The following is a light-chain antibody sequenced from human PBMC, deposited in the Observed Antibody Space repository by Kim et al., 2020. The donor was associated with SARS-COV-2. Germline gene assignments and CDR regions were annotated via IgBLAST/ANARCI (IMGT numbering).Light chain of an antibody. CDR2: DVS. CDR3: SSYTSSSTWV. CDR1: SSDVGGYNY. V-gene: IGLV2-14*03. J-gene: IGLJ3*02. Sequence: GQSITISCTGTSSDVGGYNYVSWYQQHPGKAPKRMIYDVSNRRSGVSNRFSGSKSGNTASLTISGLQAEDEADYYCSSYTSSSTWVFGGGTQLTVL.